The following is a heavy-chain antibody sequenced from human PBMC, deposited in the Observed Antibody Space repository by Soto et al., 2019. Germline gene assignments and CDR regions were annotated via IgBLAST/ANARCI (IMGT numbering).Heavy chain of an antibody. J-gene: IGHJ4*02. CDR3: AKESRAGGVVIPYYFDY. D-gene: IGHD3-3*01. Sequence: SLRLSCAASGFTFSSYGMHWVRQAPGKGLEWVAVISYDGSNKYYADSVKGRFTISRDNSENTLYLQMNSLRAEDTAVYYCAKESRAGGVVIPYYFDYWGQGTLVTVSS. CDR1: GFTFSSYG. CDR2: ISYDGSNK. V-gene: IGHV3-30*18.